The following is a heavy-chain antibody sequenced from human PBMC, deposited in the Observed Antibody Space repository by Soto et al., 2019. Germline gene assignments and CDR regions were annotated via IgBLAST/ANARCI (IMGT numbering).Heavy chain of an antibody. CDR1: GGSITSSSYY. CDR3: TLGRGWKDFDY. V-gene: IGHV4-39*01. CDR2: IYYSGST. D-gene: IGHD2-15*01. J-gene: IGHJ4*02. Sequence: QLQLQESGPGLVKPSETLSLTCTVSGGSITSSSYYWGWIRQPPGKGLEWIGSIYYSGSTYYNPSLKSGVTISVDTPKNQLSLRLSSVTAADTAVYYCTLGRGWKDFDYWGQGTLVTVSS.